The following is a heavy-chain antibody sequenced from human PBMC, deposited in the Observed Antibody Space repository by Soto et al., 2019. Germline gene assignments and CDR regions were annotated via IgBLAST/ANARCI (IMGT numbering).Heavy chain of an antibody. D-gene: IGHD3-16*02. V-gene: IGHV1-18*03. Sequence: ASVKVSCKASGYTFTSYGISWVRQAPGQGLEWMGWISAYNGNTNYAQKLQGRVTMTTDTSTSTAYMELRCLSSDDMAVYYCARRGMGNILAMIQAHYDYIWGSYRYFPLDHWGQGTLVTVSS. J-gene: IGHJ4*02. CDR1: GYTFTSYG. CDR2: ISAYNGNT. CDR3: ARRGMGNILAMIQAHYDYIWGSYRYFPLDH.